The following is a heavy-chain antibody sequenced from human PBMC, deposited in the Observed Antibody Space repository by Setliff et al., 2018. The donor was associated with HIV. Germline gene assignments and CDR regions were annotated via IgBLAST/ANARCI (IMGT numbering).Heavy chain of an antibody. D-gene: IGHD3-3*01. CDR1: VVSVSSGGYY. V-gene: IGHV4-31*03. CDR2: VHHSGGT. Sequence: SETLSLTCTVSVVSVSSGGYYWSWIRQHPGKGLEWIGDVHHSGGTHYNPSLRSRVTISVDTSKNHFSLKLSSVTAADTAVFYCARVPFTTGFDYWGQGILVTVSS. J-gene: IGHJ4*02. CDR3: ARVPFTTGFDY.